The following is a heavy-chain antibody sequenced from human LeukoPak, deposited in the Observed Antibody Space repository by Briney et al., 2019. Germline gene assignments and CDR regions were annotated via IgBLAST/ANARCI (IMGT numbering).Heavy chain of an antibody. CDR2: IYSGGST. V-gene: IGHV3-53*01. J-gene: IGHJ6*02. CDR1: GFTISNYW. D-gene: IGHD6-19*01. CDR3: ASSVKQWLVLTGYYYGMDV. Sequence: PGGSLRLSCVGSGFTISNYWMSWVRQAPGKGLEWVSVIYSGGSTYYADSVKGRFTISRHNSKNTLYLQMNSLRAEDTAVYYCASSVKQWLVLTGYYYGMDVWGQGTTVTVSS.